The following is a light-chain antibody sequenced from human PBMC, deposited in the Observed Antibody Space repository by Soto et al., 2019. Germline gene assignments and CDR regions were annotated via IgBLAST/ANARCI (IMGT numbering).Light chain of an antibody. V-gene: IGKV1-39*01. CDR3: QQCYKLPIT. J-gene: IGKJ5*01. CDR1: QNIATF. CDR2: AAS. Sequence: IQMNKSPSSLSASVRDRVIVTCRASQNIATFVHWYQQKAGKAPRVLIYAASSLQSGVPSRFSGSGYGTDFTLTITGLQPEDFTTYYCQQCYKLPITFGQGTRLEIK.